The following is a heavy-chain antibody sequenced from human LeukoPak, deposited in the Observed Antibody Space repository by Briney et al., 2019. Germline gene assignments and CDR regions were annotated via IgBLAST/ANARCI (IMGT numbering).Heavy chain of an antibody. CDR3: AREILYDSSAYNV. CDR2: INHSGST. V-gene: IGHV4-34*01. J-gene: IGHJ4*02. D-gene: IGHD3-22*01. CDR1: GGSFSAYY. Sequence: PSETLSLTCAVYGGSFSAYYWSWIRQPPGKGLEWIGEINHSGSTNYNPSLKSRVTISVDTSKNQFSLKLRSVTAADTAVYYCAREILYDSSAYNVWGQGTLVTVSS.